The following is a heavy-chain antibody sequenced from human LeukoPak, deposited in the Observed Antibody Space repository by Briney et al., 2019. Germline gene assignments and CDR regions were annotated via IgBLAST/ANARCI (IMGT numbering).Heavy chain of an antibody. J-gene: IGHJ4*02. CDR3: ASLRYGRYYFDY. V-gene: IGHV3-53*01. Sequence: GGSLRLSCAASGFTVSNNYMSWVRQAPGKGLEWVSVMYSGGSTNYADSVKGRFTISRDDSKNTLYLQMNSLRAGDTAMYYCASLRYGRYYFDYWGQGTLVTVSS. D-gene: IGHD3-10*01. CDR1: GFTVSNNY. CDR2: MYSGGST.